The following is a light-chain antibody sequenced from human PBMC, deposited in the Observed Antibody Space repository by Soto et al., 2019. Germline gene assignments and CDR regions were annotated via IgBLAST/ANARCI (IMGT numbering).Light chain of an antibody. V-gene: IGKV3-15*01. CDR1: QSVSSN. J-gene: IGKJ4*01. Sequence: EIVMTQSPATLSVSPGERATLSCRASQSVSSNLAWYQQKPGQAPWLLIYGASTRATGIPARFSGSGSGTEFTLTISSLQSEDFAVYYCQQYNNWPPLTFGGGTKVEIK. CDR3: QQYNNWPPLT. CDR2: GAS.